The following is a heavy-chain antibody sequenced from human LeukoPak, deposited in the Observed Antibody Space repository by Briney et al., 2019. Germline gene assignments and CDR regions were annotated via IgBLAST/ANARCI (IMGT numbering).Heavy chain of an antibody. J-gene: IGHJ3*02. CDR1: GGSISSYY. CDR2: IYYSGST. D-gene: IGHD1-26*01. V-gene: IGHV4-59*01. CDR3: ARGGWSDYKKSDPFDI. Sequence: SETLSLTCTVSGGSISSYYWSWIRQPPGKGLEWIGYIYYSGSTNYNPSLKSRVTISVDTSKNQFSLKLSSVTAADTAVYHCARGGWSDYKKSDPFDIWGQGTMVTVSS.